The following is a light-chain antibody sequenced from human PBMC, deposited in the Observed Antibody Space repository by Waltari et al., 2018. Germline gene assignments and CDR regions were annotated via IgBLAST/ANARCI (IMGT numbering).Light chain of an antibody. J-gene: IGKJ5*01. CDR3: QQRKTWPIT. CDR2: DAS. CDR1: QSVSSF. V-gene: IGKV3-11*01. Sequence: EIVLTQSPATLSLSPGERATLSCRASQSVSSFLAWYQQKRGQAPRLLIYDASTRATGIPARFSGSGSGTDFTLTISSLEPEDFAVYYCQQRKTWPITFGQGTRLEIK.